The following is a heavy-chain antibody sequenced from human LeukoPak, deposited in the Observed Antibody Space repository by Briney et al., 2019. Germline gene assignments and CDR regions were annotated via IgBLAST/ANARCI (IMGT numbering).Heavy chain of an antibody. CDR3: ARTRGGIFGVVIIFDY. V-gene: IGHV1-18*04. CDR1: GYTFTSYY. CDR2: ISAYNGNT. J-gene: IGHJ4*02. Sequence: ASVKVSCKASGYTFTSYYMHWVRQAPGQGLEWMGWISAYNGNTNYAQKLQGRVTMTTDTSTSTAYMELRSLRSDDTAVYYCARTRGGIFGVVIIFDYWGQGTLVTVSS. D-gene: IGHD3-3*01.